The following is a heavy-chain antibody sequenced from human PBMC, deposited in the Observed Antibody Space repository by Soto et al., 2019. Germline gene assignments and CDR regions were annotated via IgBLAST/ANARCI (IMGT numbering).Heavy chain of an antibody. D-gene: IGHD5-12*01. CDR2: ISGSSSTI. Sequence: GGSLRLSCAASGFTFSSYAMSWVRQAPGKGLEWVSDISGSSSTIYYADSVKGRFTISRDNAKNPLYLQMNSLRDEDTAAYYCARDSNGYIIDYWGQGTLVTVSS. CDR1: GFTFSSYA. V-gene: IGHV3-48*02. CDR3: ARDSNGYIIDY. J-gene: IGHJ4*02.